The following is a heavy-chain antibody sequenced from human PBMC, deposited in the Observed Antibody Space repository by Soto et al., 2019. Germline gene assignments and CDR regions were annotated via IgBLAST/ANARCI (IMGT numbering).Heavy chain of an antibody. Sequence: QVQLVQSGAEVKKPGASVKVSCKASGYTFTGYYMHWVRQAPGQGLEWMGWINPNSGGTNYAQKFQGWVTMTRDTSISTAYMELSRLRSDDTAVYYCARDGYDGAARRIGFDYWGQGTLVTVSS. CDR2: INPNSGGT. CDR1: GYTFTGYY. J-gene: IGHJ4*02. D-gene: IGHD6-6*01. CDR3: ARDGYDGAARRIGFDY. V-gene: IGHV1-2*04.